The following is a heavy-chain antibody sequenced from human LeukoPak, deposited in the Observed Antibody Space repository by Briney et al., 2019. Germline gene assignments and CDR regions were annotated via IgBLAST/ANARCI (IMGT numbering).Heavy chain of an antibody. CDR2: ISYDGSNK. CDR3: ARGHYDFWSGYDTRDASDI. Sequence: GRSLRLSCAASGFTFSSYAMHWVRQAPGKGLEWVAVISYDGSNKYYADSVKGRFTISRDNSKNTLYLQMNSLRAEDTAVYYCARGHYDFWSGYDTRDASDIWGQGTMVTVSS. J-gene: IGHJ3*02. CDR1: GFTFSSYA. V-gene: IGHV3-30-3*01. D-gene: IGHD3-3*01.